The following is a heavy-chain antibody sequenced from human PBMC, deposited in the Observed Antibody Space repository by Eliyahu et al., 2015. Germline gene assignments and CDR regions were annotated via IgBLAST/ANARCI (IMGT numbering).Heavy chain of an antibody. V-gene: IGHV3-30-3*01. J-gene: IGHJ4*02. CDR3: ARDPTTYCSGGSCFPVYYFDY. CDR1: GFTFSSYX. Sequence: LSCAASGFTFSSYXMXXVRXAPGKGLEWVAVISYDGSNKYYADSVKGRFTISRDNSKNTLYLQMNSLRAEDTAVYYCARDPTTYCSGGSCFPVYYFDYWGQGTLVTVSS. CDR2: ISYDGSNK. D-gene: IGHD2-15*01.